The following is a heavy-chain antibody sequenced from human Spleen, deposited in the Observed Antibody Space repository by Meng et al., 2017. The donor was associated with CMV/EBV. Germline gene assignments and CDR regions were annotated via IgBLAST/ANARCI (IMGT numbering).Heavy chain of an antibody. Sequence: GESLKISCAASGFIFSRYGMHWVRQAPGKGLEWVAFIQYDGSNKDYVDSVKGRFTISRDNYKNTLYLQMNSLRAEDTAVYYCAKEGVGAIRDDAFDIWGQGTMVTVSS. D-gene: IGHD1-26*01. CDR1: GFIFSRYG. CDR3: AKEGVGAIRDDAFDI. CDR2: IQYDGSNK. J-gene: IGHJ3*02. V-gene: IGHV3-30*02.